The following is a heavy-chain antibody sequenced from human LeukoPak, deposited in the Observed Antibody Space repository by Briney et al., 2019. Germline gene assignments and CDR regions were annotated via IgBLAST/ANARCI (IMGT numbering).Heavy chain of an antibody. D-gene: IGHD5-24*01. CDR1: GGSISSYY. CDR3: ARGTKLMRDGYNN. CDR2: IYYSGST. V-gene: IGHV4-59*01. Sequence: SETLSLTCTVSGGSISSYYWSWIRQPPGKGLERIGYIYYSGSTNYNPSLKSRVTISVDTSKNQFSLKLSSVTAADTAVYYCARGTKLMRDGYNNWGQGTLVTVSS. J-gene: IGHJ4*02.